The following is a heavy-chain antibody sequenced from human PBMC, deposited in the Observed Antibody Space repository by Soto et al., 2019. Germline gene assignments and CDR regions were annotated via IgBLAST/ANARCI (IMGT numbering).Heavy chain of an antibody. CDR2: IKQDGSEK. V-gene: IGHV3-7*01. Sequence: EVQLVESGGGLVQPGGSLRLSCAASGFTFSSYWMSWVRQAPGKGLEWVANIKQDGSEKYYVDSVKGRFTISRDNAKNSLYLQMNSLRAEDTAVYYCAREVLELNYYYDMDVWGQGTTVTVSS. CDR1: GFTFSSYW. J-gene: IGHJ6*02. CDR3: AREVLELNYYYDMDV. D-gene: IGHD1-7*01.